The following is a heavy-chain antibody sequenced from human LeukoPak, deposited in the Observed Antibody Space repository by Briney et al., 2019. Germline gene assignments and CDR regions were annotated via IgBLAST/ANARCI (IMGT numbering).Heavy chain of an antibody. J-gene: IGHJ5*02. D-gene: IGHD2-2*01. CDR2: ISPKSDFI. Sequence: GGSLRLSCAGSGFSFNYYDMNWVRQAPGKGLEWVSSISPKSDFIYYSDSVRGRFTISRDNAENSLYLQMNSLRAEDTAVHYCARADCSSSTCYFRRSWFAPWGQGTWSPSRQ. CDR3: ARADCSSSTCYFRRSWFAP. CDR1: GFSFNYYD. V-gene: IGHV3-21*01.